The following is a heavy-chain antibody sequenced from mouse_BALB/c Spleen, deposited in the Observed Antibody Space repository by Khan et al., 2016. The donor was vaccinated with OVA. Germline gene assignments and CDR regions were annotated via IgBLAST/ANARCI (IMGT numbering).Heavy chain of an antibody. CDR1: GYTFSNHH. CDR2: IIPYNDYT. V-gene: IGHV1S45*01. J-gene: IGHJ3*01. Sequence: EVQLQQSGAELVRPGASVKISCKAFGYTFSNHHINWVKQRPGQGLDWIGYIIPYNDYTNYNQKFMGKATLTVDKSSSQAYMELSSLTSEDSAVDYCARAWAVRRNAWFSYWGQGTLVTVSA. CDR3: ARAWAVRRNAWFSY. D-gene: IGHD2-14*01.